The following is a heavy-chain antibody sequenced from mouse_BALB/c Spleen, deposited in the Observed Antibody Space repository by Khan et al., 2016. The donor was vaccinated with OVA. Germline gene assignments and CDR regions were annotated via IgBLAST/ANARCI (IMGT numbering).Heavy chain of an antibody. CDR3: ARNGVFHYHGYGGMDY. V-gene: IGHV2-2*01. D-gene: IGHD1-2*01. J-gene: IGHJ4*01. CDR2: IWSGGST. CDR1: GFSLINYG. Sequence: QVQLKESGPGLVQPSQNLSITCTVSGFSLINYGVHWVRQSPGKALEWLGVIWSGGSTDYNAAFIYRLSITKDNSKSQIFFKMNSLQADDTAIYYCARNGVFHYHGYGGMDYWGQGTSVTVSS.